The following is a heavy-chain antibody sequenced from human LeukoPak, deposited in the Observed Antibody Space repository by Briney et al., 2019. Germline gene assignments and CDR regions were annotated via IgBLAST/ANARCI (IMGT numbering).Heavy chain of an antibody. CDR3: ARDRRGHYYYGSGSFLGY. CDR1: GFTFSSYW. J-gene: IGHJ4*02. D-gene: IGHD3-10*01. CDR2: INGDGRNI. V-gene: IGHV3-74*01. Sequence: PGGSLRLSCVGSGFTFSSYWMHWVRQDPRKGLVWVSRINGDGRNINYADSVRGRFTISRDNAKNTLYLQMNTLRVEDTAVYYCARDRRGHYYYGSGSFLGYWGQGTLVTVSS.